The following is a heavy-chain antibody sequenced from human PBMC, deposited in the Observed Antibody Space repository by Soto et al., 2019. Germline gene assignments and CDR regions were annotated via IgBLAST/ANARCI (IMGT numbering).Heavy chain of an antibody. CDR3: ARVKGRITGPQSRGMDV. D-gene: IGHD1-20*01. J-gene: IGHJ6*02. Sequence: EVQLVESGGGLVQPGGSLRLSCAASGFTFSSYSMNWVHQAPGKGLEWVSYISSSSSTIYYADSVKGRFTISRDNAKNSLYLQMNSLRDEDTAVYYCARVKGRITGPQSRGMDVWGQGTTVTVSS. CDR1: GFTFSSYS. V-gene: IGHV3-48*02. CDR2: ISSSSSTI.